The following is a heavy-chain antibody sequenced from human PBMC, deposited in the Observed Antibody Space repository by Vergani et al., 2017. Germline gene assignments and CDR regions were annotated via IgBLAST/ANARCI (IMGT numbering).Heavy chain of an antibody. J-gene: IGHJ2*01. D-gene: IGHD6-6*01. CDR1: GFTFSDYY. CDR2: ISGSGHTK. Sequence: QVQLVESGGGLVKPGGSLRLSCAASGFTFSDYYMTWIRQAPGKGLEWISYISGSGHTKYYADSVKGRFAISRDNAKNSLYLQMNSLRAEDTAVYYCAKDLRDSSSSYWYFDLWGRGTLVTVSS. V-gene: IGHV3-11*01. CDR3: AKDLRDSSSSYWYFDL.